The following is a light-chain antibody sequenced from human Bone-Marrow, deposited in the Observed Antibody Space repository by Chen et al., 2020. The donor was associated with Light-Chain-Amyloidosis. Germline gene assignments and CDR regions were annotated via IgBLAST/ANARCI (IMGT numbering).Light chain of an antibody. CDR3: SSYTMTNTLV. V-gene: IGLV2-14*01. CDR1: SSDVGGDNH. Sequence: QSALTQPASVSGSPGQSITISCTGTSSDVGGDNHVSWYQQHPDKAPKLMIYEVTNRPSWVPDRFSGSKSDNTASLTISGLQTKDEADYFCSSYTMTNTLVFGSGTRVTVL. CDR2: EVT. J-gene: IGLJ1*01.